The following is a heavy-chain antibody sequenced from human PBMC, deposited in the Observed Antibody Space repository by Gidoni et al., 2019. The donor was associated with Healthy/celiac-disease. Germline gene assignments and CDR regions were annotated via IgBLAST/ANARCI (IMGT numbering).Heavy chain of an antibody. D-gene: IGHD3-22*01. CDR2: IRSKAYGGTT. CDR3: TRVGGYYYDSSGYYTVDAFDI. V-gene: IGHV3-49*03. Sequence: EVQLVESGGGLVQPGRSLRLSCTASGFTFGDYAMSWFRPAPGKGLEWVGFIRSKAYGGTTEYAASVKGRFTISRDDSKSIAYLQMNSLKTEDTAVYYCTRVGGYYYDSSGYYTVDAFDIWGQGTMVTVSS. J-gene: IGHJ3*02. CDR1: GFTFGDYA.